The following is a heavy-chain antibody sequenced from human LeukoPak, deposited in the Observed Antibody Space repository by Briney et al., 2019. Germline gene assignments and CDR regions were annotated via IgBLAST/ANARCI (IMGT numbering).Heavy chain of an antibody. V-gene: IGHV1-18*01. CDR1: GYTFNSYG. CDR3: ARIKDSWVQLWHDDAFDI. CDR2: ISAYNGNT. J-gene: IGHJ3*02. D-gene: IGHD5-18*01. Sequence: ASVKVSCKASGYTFNSYGISWVRQAPGQGLEWMGWISAYNGNTNYAQKLQGRATMTTDTSTSTAYMELRSLRSDDTAVYYCARIKDSWVQLWHDDAFDIWGQGTMVTVSS.